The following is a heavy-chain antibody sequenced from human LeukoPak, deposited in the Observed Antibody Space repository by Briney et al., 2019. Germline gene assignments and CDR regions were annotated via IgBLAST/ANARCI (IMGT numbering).Heavy chain of an antibody. D-gene: IGHD2-21*01. Sequence: SETLSLTCTVSGGSISSYYLSWIRQPPGKGLEWIGYIYYSGSTNYNPSLKSRVTISVDTSKNQFSLKLSSVTAADTAVYYCTSRRSQAVFGAFDIWGQGTMVTVSS. CDR3: TSRRSQAVFGAFDI. CDR1: GGSISSYY. V-gene: IGHV4-59*01. CDR2: IYYSGST. J-gene: IGHJ3*02.